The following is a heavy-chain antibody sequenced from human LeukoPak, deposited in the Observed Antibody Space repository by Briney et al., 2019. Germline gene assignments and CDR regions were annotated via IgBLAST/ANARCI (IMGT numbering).Heavy chain of an antibody. CDR2: ISGSGGST. V-gene: IGHV3-23*01. J-gene: IGHJ4*02. CDR1: GFTFSSYA. Sequence: PGGSLRLSCAASGFTFSSYAVSWVRQAPGKGLEWVSAISGSGGSTYYADSVKGRFTISRDNSKNTLYLQMNSLRAEDTAVYYCAKSYYGSGSYYPYYWGQGTLVTVSS. D-gene: IGHD3-10*01. CDR3: AKSYYGSGSYYPYY.